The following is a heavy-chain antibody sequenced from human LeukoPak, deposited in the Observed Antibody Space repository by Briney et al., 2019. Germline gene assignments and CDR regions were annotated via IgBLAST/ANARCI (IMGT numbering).Heavy chain of an antibody. CDR1: GASVTSGSFY. CDR2: VDYSGST. CDR3: ARTGRFLEWASDY. Sequence: SETLSLTCIVSGASVTSGSFYWSWIRQPPGKGLEWIGCVDYSGSTNYNPSLRGRVTISLGTSNKQFSLKLTSMTAADTAVYYCARTGRFLEWASDYWGQGTMVTVSS. J-gene: IGHJ4*02. V-gene: IGHV4-61*01. D-gene: IGHD3-3*01.